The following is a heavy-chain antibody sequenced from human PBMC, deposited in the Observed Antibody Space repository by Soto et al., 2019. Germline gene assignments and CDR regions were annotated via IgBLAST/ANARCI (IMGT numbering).Heavy chain of an antibody. Sequence: QVQLVESGGGVVQPGRSLRLSCAASGFTFSSYGMHWVRQAPGKGLEWVAVIWYDGSNKYYADSVKGRFTISRDNSENTLYLQMNSLRAEDTAVYYCARVGVGADAFDIWGQGTMVTVSS. CDR2: IWYDGSNK. CDR3: ARVGVGADAFDI. D-gene: IGHD3-10*01. J-gene: IGHJ3*02. CDR1: GFTFSSYG. V-gene: IGHV3-33*01.